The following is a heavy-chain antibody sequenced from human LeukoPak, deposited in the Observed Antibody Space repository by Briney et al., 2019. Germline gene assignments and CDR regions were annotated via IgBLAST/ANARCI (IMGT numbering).Heavy chain of an antibody. CDR3: ARDLVTVTKGFDI. J-gene: IGHJ3*02. CDR1: GDSFSSHY. CDR2: ISYIGST. D-gene: IGHD4-17*01. Sequence: SETLSLTCGVSGDSFSSHYWTWIRQSPGKGLEWIGYISYIGSTNYNPSLKSRVTISIDTSKNQFSLKLRSVTAADTAVYYCARDLVTVTKGFDIWGEGTMVSVSS. V-gene: IGHV4-59*11.